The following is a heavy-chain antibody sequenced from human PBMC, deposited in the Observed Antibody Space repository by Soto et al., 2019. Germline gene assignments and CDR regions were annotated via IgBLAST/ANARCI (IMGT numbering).Heavy chain of an antibody. CDR3: AKAEASTSEGFDY. V-gene: IGHV4-59*01. Sequence: QVQLQESGPGLVKPSETLSLTCTVSGASISDYYWSWVRQAPGEGLEWIGHIHYRGRTSYNPSLKSRVTMSMDTSNNQCSMRLTSMTAADTAVYYCAKAEASTSEGFDYWGRGTLVTVSS. CDR2: IHYRGRT. D-gene: IGHD6-6*01. CDR1: GASISDYY. J-gene: IGHJ4*02.